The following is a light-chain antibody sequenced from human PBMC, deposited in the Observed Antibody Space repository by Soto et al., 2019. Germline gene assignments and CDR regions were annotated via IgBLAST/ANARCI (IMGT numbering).Light chain of an antibody. V-gene: IGLV2-8*01. J-gene: IGLJ1*01. Sequence: QSVLTQPPSASGSPGQSVTISCTGTRSDVGGYTYVSWYQQHPGKAPKLMIYEVSKRPSGVPDRFSGSKSGNTASLTVSGLQAEDEADYYCSSYAGSILYVFGTGTKVTVL. CDR2: EVS. CDR3: SSYAGSILYV. CDR1: RSDVGGYTY.